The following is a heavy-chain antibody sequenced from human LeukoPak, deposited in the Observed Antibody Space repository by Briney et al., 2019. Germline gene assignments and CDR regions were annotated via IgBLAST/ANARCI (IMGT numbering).Heavy chain of an antibody. CDR1: GFTFSSYE. D-gene: IGHD3-10*02. CDR3: AELGITMIGGA. V-gene: IGHV3-48*03. J-gene: IGHJ6*04. Sequence: GGSLRLSCAASGFTFSSYEMNWVRQAPGKGPEWVSSISSSGSTIYYADSVKGRFTISRDNAKNSLYLQMNSLRAEDTAVYYCAELGITMIGGAWGKGTTVTISS. CDR2: ISSSGSTI.